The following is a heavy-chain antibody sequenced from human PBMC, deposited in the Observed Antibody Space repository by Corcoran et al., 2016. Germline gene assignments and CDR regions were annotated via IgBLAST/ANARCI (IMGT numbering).Heavy chain of an antibody. CDR1: GFTFSNAW. CDR2: IKSKTDGGTT. V-gene: IGHV3-15*01. D-gene: IGHD1-26*01. J-gene: IGHJ6*02. Sequence: EVQLVESGGGLVKPGGSLRLSCAASGFTFSNAWMSWVRQAPGKGLEWVGRIKSKTDGGTTDYAAPVKGRLTISRDDSKNTLYLQMNSLKTEDTAVYYCTTPMGHYYYGMDVWGQGTTITVSS. CDR3: TTPMGHYYYGMDV.